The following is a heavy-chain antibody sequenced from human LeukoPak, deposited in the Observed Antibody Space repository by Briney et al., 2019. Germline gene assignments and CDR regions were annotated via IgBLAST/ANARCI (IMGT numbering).Heavy chain of an antibody. D-gene: IGHD1-1*01. V-gene: IGHV4-31*03. Sequence: SETLSLTCTVSGGSTSSDGYYWSWIRQHPGKGLEWIGYIYYSGSTYYNPSLKSRVTISIDTSKSQFSLRLSSVTAADTAVYYCAREVRPGTLDSWGQGTLVTVSS. CDR2: IYYSGST. J-gene: IGHJ4*02. CDR1: GGSTSSDGYY. CDR3: AREVRPGTLDS.